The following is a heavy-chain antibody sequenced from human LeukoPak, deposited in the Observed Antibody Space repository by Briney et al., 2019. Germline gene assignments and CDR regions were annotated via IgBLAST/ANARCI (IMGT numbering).Heavy chain of an antibody. V-gene: IGHV4-59*11. CDR2: IYSSGTT. J-gene: IGHJ4*02. Sequence: SETLSLTCTVSGGSISSHYWGWIRQPPGKGLEWIGYIYSSGTTNYNPSLRSRVTISVDTSKNQFSLKLSSVTAADTAVYYCARADDSSGYYYYYYFDYWGQGALITVSS. D-gene: IGHD3-22*01. CDR1: GGSISSHY. CDR3: ARADDSSGYYYYYYFDY.